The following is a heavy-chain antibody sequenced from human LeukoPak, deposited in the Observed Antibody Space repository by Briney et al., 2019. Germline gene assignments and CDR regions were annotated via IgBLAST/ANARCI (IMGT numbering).Heavy chain of an antibody. Sequence: PSQALSLICTVSGGSLNSGDYYWTWVRQRPGKGLEWIGNSGTTNYNPSLQSRVIISADTSKNQFSLTLNSLTPADTAVYFCARDSTDFWSRGMDVWGPGTTVIVS. V-gene: IGHV4-31*03. CDR3: ARDSTDFWSRGMDV. CDR2: SGTT. J-gene: IGHJ6*02. D-gene: IGHD3-3*01. CDR1: GGSLNSGDYY.